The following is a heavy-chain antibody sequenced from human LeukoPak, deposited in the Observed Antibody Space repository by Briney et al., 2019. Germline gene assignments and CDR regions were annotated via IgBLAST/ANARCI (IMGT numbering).Heavy chain of an antibody. CDR3: ARGYNWFDP. J-gene: IGHJ5*02. CDR2: IKQDGSEE. V-gene: IGHV3-7*05. CDR1: GFSFSTYW. Sequence: GGSLRLSCAASGFSFSTYWMTWVRQAPGKGLEWVANIKQDGSEEYYVDSVKGRFTISRDNAKNSLYLQMNSLRAEDTAVYYCARGYNWFDPWGQGTLLTVSS.